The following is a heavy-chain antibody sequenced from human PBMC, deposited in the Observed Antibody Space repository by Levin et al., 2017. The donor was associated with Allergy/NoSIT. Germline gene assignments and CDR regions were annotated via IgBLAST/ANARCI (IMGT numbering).Heavy chain of an antibody. J-gene: IGHJ4*02. D-gene: IGHD1-26*01. CDR3: TRGELASGY. CDR1: GFTFSGSA. V-gene: IGHV3-73*01. CDR2: IRSKANSYAT. Sequence: GGSLRLSCAASGFTFSGSAMHWVRQASGKGLEWVGRIRSKANSYATAYAASVKGRFTISRDDSKNTAYLQMNSLKTEDTAVYYCTRGELASGYWGQGTLVTVSS.